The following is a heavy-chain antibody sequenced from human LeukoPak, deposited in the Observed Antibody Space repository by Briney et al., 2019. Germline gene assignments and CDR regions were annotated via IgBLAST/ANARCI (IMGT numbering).Heavy chain of an antibody. CDR1: GYTFTSYG. D-gene: IGHD3-22*01. CDR2: ISAYNGNT. CDR3: AREGQWGYYDSSGYYYLAY. V-gene: IGHV1-18*01. J-gene: IGHJ4*02. Sequence: ASVKVSCKASGYTFTSYGISWVRQAPGQGLEWVGWISAYNGNTNYAQKLQGRVTMTTDTSTSTAYMELRSLRSDDTAVYYCAREGQWGYYDSSGYYYLAYWGQGTLVTVSS.